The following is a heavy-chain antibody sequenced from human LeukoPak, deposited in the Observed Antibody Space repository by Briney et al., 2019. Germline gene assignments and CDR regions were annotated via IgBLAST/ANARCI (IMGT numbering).Heavy chain of an antibody. CDR2: ISGSGGST. Sequence: GGSLRLSCAASGFTFSSYATSWVRQAPGEGLELVSAISGSGGSTYNADSVKGRFTISRDNSKNTLYLQMNSLRAEDTAVYYCAKDLGIAARPFDYWGQGTLVTVSS. D-gene: IGHD6-6*01. V-gene: IGHV3-23*01. CDR3: AKDLGIAARPFDY. J-gene: IGHJ4*02. CDR1: GFTFSSYA.